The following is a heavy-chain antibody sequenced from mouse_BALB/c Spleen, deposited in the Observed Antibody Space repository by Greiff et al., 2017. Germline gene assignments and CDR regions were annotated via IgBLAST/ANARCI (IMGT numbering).Heavy chain of an antibody. CDR3: ARSLYDYDVWFVY. Sequence: QVQLQQPGAELVKPGAPVKLSCKASGYTFTSYWMNWVKQRPGRGLEWIGRIDPSDSETHYNQKFKDKATLTVDKSSSTAYIQLSSLTSEDSAVYYCARSLYDYDVWFVYWGQGTLVTVSA. D-gene: IGHD2-4*01. CDR1: GYTFTSYW. CDR2: IDPSDSET. V-gene: IGHV1-69*02. J-gene: IGHJ3*01.